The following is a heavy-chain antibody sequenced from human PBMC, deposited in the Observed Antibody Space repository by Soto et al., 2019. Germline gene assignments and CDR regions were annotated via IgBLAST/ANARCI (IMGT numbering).Heavy chain of an antibody. CDR1: GDSISSTHW. D-gene: IGHD2-21*01. CDR3: ATLPPRIVVTILPIPS. CDR2: VYHTGST. V-gene: IGHV4-4*02. Sequence: QVQLRQSGPRLARPSGTLSLTCVVSGDSISSTHWWTWVRQTPGTGLEWIGEVYHTGSTKYNPSRXNXVXIXXDKSNNQFSLNLTSLTAADTAVYYCATLPPRIVVTILPIPSWGQGTQVTVSS. J-gene: IGHJ4*02.